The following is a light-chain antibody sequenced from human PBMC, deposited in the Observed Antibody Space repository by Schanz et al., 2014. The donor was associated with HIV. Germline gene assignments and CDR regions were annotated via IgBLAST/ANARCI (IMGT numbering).Light chain of an antibody. CDR2: AAS. CDR1: QSVNYW. CDR3: QQLNSFPYT. V-gene: IGKV1-9*01. J-gene: IGKJ2*01. Sequence: DIQMTQSPSSLSASVGDRVTITCRASQSVNYWLAWYQQKPGEAPNVLIYAASTLHTGVPLRFSGSGSGTDFTLTINGLQPDDFATYYCQQLNSFPYTFGQGTMLEI.